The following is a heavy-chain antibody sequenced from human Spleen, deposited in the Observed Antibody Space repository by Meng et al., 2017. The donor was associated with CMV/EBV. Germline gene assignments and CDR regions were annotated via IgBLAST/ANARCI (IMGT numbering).Heavy chain of an antibody. CDR1: GGSISSYY. CDR2: IYYSGST. Sequence: SETLSLTCTVSGGSISSYYWSWIRQPPGKGLEWIGYIYYSGSTNYNPSLKSRVTMSKDTSQNQFSLNLTSVTTADTAVYYCATVADFWSASYAFDIWGQGTLVTVSS. D-gene: IGHD3-3*01. V-gene: IGHV4-59*03. CDR3: ATVADFWSASYAFDI. J-gene: IGHJ3*02.